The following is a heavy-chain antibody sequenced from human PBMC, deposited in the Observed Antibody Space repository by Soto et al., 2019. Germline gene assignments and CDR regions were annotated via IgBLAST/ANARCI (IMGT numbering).Heavy chain of an antibody. CDR1: GHSFTTYW. CDR3: ARDTPYYDSSGYYDY. CDR2: IYPGDSDT. J-gene: IGHJ4*02. Sequence: PGESLKISCKGSGHSFTTYWIGWVRQMPGKGLEWMGIIYPGDSDTRYSPSFQGQVTISADKSISTAYLQWSSLKASDTAMYYCARDTPYYDSSGYYDYWGQGTLVTVS. V-gene: IGHV5-51*01. D-gene: IGHD3-22*01.